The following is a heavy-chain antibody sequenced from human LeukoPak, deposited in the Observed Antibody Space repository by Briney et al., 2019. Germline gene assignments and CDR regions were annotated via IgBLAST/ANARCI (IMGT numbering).Heavy chain of an antibody. J-gene: IGHJ6*03. V-gene: IGHV4-39*07. CDR1: GGSISSSSYY. Sequence: SETLSLTCTVSGGSISSSSYYWGWIRQPPGKGLEWIGSIYYSGSTYYNPSLKSRVTISVDTSKNQFSLKLSSVTAADTAVYYCARGRSYRYHYYYYMDVWGKGTTVTISS. CDR2: IYYSGST. CDR3: ARGRSYRYHYYYYMDV. D-gene: IGHD3-16*02.